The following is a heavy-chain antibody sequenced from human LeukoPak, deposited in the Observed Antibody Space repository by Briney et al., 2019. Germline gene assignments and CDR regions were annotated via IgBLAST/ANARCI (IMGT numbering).Heavy chain of an antibody. J-gene: IGHJ4*02. CDR3: ARSPHATNFDY. V-gene: IGHV4-39*01. CDR1: GGSISSSSHY. Sequence: PSETLSLTCTVSGGSISSSSHYWGWIRQPPGKGLEWIGSIYYSGSTYYNPSLKSRVTISVDTSKNQFSLKLSSVTAADTAVYYCARSPHATNFDYWGQGTLVTVSS. CDR2: IYYSGST.